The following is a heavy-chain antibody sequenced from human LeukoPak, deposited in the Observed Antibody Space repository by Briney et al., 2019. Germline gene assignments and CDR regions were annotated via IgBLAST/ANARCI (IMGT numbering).Heavy chain of an antibody. Sequence: PSETLSLTCTVPGDSISNYHWSWIRQPPGKGLEWIGYMYNSGGINYNPSLKSRVTISVDTSENQFSLKLTSVTAADTAVYYCVATMKRDSGDTNLDYWGQGTLVTVSS. J-gene: IGHJ4*02. D-gene: IGHD4-17*01. CDR1: GDSISNYH. CDR2: MYNSGGI. V-gene: IGHV4-4*09. CDR3: VATMKRDSGDTNLDY.